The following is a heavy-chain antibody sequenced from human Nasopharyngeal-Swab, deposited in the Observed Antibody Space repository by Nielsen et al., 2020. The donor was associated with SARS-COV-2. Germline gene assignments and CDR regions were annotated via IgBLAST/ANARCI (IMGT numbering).Heavy chain of an antibody. D-gene: IGHD4-17*01. CDR2: ISGSGGST. CDR1: GFTFSSYA. Sequence: GGSLRLSCAASGFTFSSYAMSWVRQAPGKGLEWVSAISGSGGSTYYADSVKGRFIISRDNSKNTLYLQMNSLRAEDTAVYYCAKLHHYYGESDYWGQGTLVTVSS. CDR3: AKLHHYYGESDY. J-gene: IGHJ4*02. V-gene: IGHV3-23*01.